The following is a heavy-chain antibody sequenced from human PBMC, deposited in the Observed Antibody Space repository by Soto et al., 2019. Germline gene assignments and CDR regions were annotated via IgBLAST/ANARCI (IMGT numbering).Heavy chain of an antibody. CDR1: SASLGDHY. Sequence: PSSGLALTCAFFSASLGDHYWAWIRQSPDKGLEWIGYISYSGTTYYTPSLRSRVSISIDTSQNQFSLRLDSVTAADTAVYYCARGRPMLGAKTFFDYWGQGTQVTVSS. CDR3: ARGRPMLGAKTFFDY. J-gene: IGHJ4*02. V-gene: IGHV4-34*01. D-gene: IGHD1-26*01. CDR2: ISYSGTT.